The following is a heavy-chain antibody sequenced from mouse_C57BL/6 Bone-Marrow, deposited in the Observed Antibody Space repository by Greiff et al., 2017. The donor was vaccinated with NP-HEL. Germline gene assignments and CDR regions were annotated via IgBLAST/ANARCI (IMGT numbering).Heavy chain of an antibody. CDR2: IYPRSGNT. J-gene: IGHJ3*01. CDR3: ARKGAWFAY. CDR1: GYTFTSYG. V-gene: IGHV1-81*01. Sequence: VQLQQSGAELARPGASVKLSCKASGYTFTSYGISWVKQRTGQGLEWIGEIYPRSGNTYYTEKFKGKATLTADKSSSTAYMALRSLTSEDSAVYFCARKGAWFAYWGQGTLVTVSA.